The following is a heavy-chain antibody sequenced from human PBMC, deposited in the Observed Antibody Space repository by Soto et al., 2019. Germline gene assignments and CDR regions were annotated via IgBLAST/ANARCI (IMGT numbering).Heavy chain of an antibody. D-gene: IGHD6-19*01. CDR3: ARAQLAVAGTYDY. V-gene: IGHV1-69*02. CDR2: LIPILGIA. J-gene: IGHJ4*02. CDR1: GGTFSSYT. Sequence: QVQLVQSGAEVKKPGSSVKVSCKASGGTFSSYTISWVRQAPGQGLEWMGRLIPILGIANYAQKFQGRVTITADKSTRTAYMELSSLRSEDTAVYYCARAQLAVAGTYDYLGQGTLVTVAS.